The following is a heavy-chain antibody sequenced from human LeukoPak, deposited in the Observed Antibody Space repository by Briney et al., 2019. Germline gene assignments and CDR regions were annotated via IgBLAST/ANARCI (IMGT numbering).Heavy chain of an antibody. V-gene: IGHV1-2*02. Sequence: GASVKVSCKASGYTFSGHYMHWVRQAPGQGLEWMGWINPKSGGTNEAQRFHDRVTMTRDTPIRTAYMEVSRLRSDDTAVYYCARSPDILTGENFDYWGQGTLVTVSS. CDR1: GYTFSGHY. CDR2: INPKSGGT. D-gene: IGHD3-9*01. CDR3: ARSPDILTGENFDY. J-gene: IGHJ4*02.